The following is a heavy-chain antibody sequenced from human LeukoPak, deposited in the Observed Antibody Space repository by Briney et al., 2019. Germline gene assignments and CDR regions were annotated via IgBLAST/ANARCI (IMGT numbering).Heavy chain of an antibody. D-gene: IGHD1-26*01. CDR2: IKQDGSEK. CDR3: ARNIVGAKGFDY. CDR1: GLTFNKYW. V-gene: IGHV3-7*01. Sequence: GGSLRLSCEASGLTFNKYWMTWVRQAPGKGLEWVANIKQDGSEKNYVDSVKGRFTISRDNAKNSLSLRMNSLRAEDTAVYYCARNIVGAKGFDYWGQGTLVTVSS. J-gene: IGHJ4*02.